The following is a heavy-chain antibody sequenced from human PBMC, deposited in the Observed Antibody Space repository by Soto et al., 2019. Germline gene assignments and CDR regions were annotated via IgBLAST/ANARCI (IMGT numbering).Heavy chain of an antibody. D-gene: IGHD3-10*01. CDR1: GFTFSSYA. Sequence: GGSLRLSCAASGFTFSSYAMSWVRQAPGKGLEWVSAISGSGGSTYYADSVKGRLTISRDNSKNTLYLQMNSLRAEDTAVYYCAKVPVWFGELFPHYWGQGTLVTGSS. CDR2: ISGSGGST. V-gene: IGHV3-23*01. CDR3: AKVPVWFGELFPHY. J-gene: IGHJ4*02.